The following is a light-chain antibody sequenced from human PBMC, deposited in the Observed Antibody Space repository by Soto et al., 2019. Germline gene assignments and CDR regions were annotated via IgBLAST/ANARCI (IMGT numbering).Light chain of an antibody. CDR1: QGIRND. CDR3: LQDYNYPLT. CDR2: AAS. V-gene: IGKV1-6*01. J-gene: IGKJ3*01. Sequence: GGRVTITCRASQGIRNDLGWYQQKPGKAPKLLIYAASSLQSGVPSRFSGSGSGTDFTLTISSLQPEDFATYYCLQDYNYPLTFGPGTKVDIK.